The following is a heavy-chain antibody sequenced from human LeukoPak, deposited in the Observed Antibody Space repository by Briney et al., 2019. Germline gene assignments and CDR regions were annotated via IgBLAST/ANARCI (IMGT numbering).Heavy chain of an antibody. D-gene: IGHD6-19*01. CDR3: ASSGWYLSSFN. J-gene: IGHJ4*02. CDR1: GGSISSSSYY. CDR2: IYYSGST. Sequence: SETLSLTCTVSGGSISSSSYYWGWIRQPPGKGLEWIGTIYYSGSTYYNPSLKSRVTISVDTSKNQFSLKLSSVTAADTAVYYCASSGWYLSSFNWGQGTLVTVSS. V-gene: IGHV4-39*01.